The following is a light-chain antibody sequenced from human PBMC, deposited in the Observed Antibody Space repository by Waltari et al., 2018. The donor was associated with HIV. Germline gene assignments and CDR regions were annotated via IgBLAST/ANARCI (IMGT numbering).Light chain of an antibody. CDR3: QQRYIWLS. CDR2: DAS. Sequence: EIVLTQSPATLSLSPGERATLSCRASQSVSRYLAWYQHKPGQAPRLLIYDASNRATGIPARFSGSGSGTDFTLTISSLEPEDFAVYYCQQRYIWLSFGGGTKVEIK. J-gene: IGKJ4*01. CDR1: QSVSRY. V-gene: IGKV3-11*01.